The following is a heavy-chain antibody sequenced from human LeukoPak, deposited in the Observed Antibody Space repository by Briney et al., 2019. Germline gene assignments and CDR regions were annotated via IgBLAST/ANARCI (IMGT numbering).Heavy chain of an antibody. V-gene: IGHV4-4*02. D-gene: IGHD2-2*01. CDR2: IYHTGST. CDR1: GGSISSTNW. Sequence: PSETLSLTCAVFGGSISSTNWWSWVRQPPGKGLEWIGEIYHTGSTYYNPSLKSRVTISVDTSKNQFSLRLSSVTAADTAVYYCARLQYCSGTSCYWFDPWGQGTLVTVSS. CDR3: ARLQYCSGTSCYWFDP. J-gene: IGHJ5*02.